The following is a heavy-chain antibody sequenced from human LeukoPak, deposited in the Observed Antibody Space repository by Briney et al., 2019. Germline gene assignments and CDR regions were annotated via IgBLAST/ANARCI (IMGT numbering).Heavy chain of an antibody. CDR2: ISSSSSYI. CDR1: GFNFYNHA. Sequence: GGSLRLSCAASGFNFYNHAIHWVRQAPGKGLEWVSSISSSSSYIYYADSVKGRFTISRDNAKNSLYLQMNSLRAEDTAVYYCARGTTYYYDSSGYPNDAFDIWGQGTMVTVSS. D-gene: IGHD3-22*01. V-gene: IGHV3-21*01. J-gene: IGHJ3*02. CDR3: ARGTTYYYDSSGYPNDAFDI.